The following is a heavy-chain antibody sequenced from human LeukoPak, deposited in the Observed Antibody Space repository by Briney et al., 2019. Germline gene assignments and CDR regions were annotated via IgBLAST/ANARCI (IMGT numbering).Heavy chain of an antibody. CDR2: IYTSGST. CDR1: GGSISSYY. D-gene: IGHD3-3*01. V-gene: IGHV4-4*07. Sequence: SETLSLTCTVSGGSISSYYWSWIRQPAGKGLEWIGRIYTSGSTNYNPSLKSRVTMSVDTSKNQFSLKLSSVTAADTAVYYCARGSLRFLEWTYYMDVWGKGTTVTVSS. CDR3: ARGSLRFLEWTYYMDV. J-gene: IGHJ6*03.